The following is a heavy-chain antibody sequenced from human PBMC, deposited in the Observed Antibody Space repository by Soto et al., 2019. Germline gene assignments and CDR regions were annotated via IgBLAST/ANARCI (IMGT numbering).Heavy chain of an antibody. J-gene: IGHJ4*02. CDR3: ARIEGYCSSNSCYSWFDY. Sequence: QVQLQQWGAGLLKPSETLSLTCAVYGGSFSGYYWSWIRQPPGKGLEWIGEINHSGSTNYNPSLKLRFTISVETSKNEFSMKLSSVTAADTAVYYCARIEGYCSSNSCYSWFDYWGQGTLVTVSS. CDR1: GGSFSGYY. D-gene: IGHD2-2*01. CDR2: INHSGST. V-gene: IGHV4-34*01.